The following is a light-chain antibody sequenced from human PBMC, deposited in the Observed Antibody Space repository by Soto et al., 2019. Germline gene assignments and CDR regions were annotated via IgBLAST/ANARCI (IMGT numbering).Light chain of an antibody. CDR1: SSDIGSYNH. CDR3: GTWDRSLSAGV. J-gene: IGLJ1*01. V-gene: IGLV2-14*03. Sequence: QSVLTQPASVSGSPGQSITISCSGTSSDIGSYNHVAWYQQFPGKSPKLMIYAVSDRPPGVSDRFSGSKSGTSATLGITGLQTGDEADYYCGTWDRSLSAGVFGTGTKVTVL. CDR2: AVS.